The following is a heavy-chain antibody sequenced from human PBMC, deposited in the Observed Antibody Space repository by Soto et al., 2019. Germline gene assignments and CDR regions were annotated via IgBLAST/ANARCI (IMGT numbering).Heavy chain of an antibody. J-gene: IGHJ4*02. V-gene: IGHV2-5*02. Sequence: QITLKESGPTLVKPTQTLTLTCTFSGFSLSTSGVGVGWIRQPPGKALEWLALIYWDDDKRYSPSLKSRLTISKDTSKNQVVLTMTNMDPVDTATYYCAHTGVGALPFDYWGQGTLVTVSS. D-gene: IGHD1-26*01. CDR3: AHTGVGALPFDY. CDR2: IYWDDDK. CDR1: GFSLSTSGVG.